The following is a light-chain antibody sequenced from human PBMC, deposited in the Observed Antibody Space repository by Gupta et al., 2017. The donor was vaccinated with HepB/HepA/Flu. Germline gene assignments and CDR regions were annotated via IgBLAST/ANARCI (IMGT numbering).Light chain of an antibody. CDR1: SSDVGGSNY. J-gene: IGLJ2*01. Sequence: SALTHLASVSGSPGQSHTISCTGTSSDVGGSNYVSWYQQHPGKAPKVMIYDVSNRPSGVSNRFSGSKSGNTASLTISALQAEDEAHYYCSSYTSSNIVVFGGGTKVTVL. CDR3: SSYTSSNIVV. V-gene: IGLV2-14*03. CDR2: DVS.